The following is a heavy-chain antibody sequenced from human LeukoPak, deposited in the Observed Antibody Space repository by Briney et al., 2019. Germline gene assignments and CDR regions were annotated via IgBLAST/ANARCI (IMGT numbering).Heavy chain of an antibody. Sequence: ASVKASCKTSGYTFTNYDINWVRQASGQGLEWMGWVNPDSGDTGYAQKFQGRLTMTTNTSSRMAYMEMTSLRSDDTAVYYCTRDWTYWGPGTLVTVSS. J-gene: IGHJ4*02. CDR3: TRDWTY. V-gene: IGHV1-8*01. CDR2: VNPDSGDT. D-gene: IGHD1-1*01. CDR1: GYTFTNYD.